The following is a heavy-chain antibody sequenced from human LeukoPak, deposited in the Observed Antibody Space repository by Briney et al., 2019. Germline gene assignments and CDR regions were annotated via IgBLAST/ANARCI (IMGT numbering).Heavy chain of an antibody. D-gene: IGHD4-17*01. Sequence: GGSLRLSCAVSGXTFSTYSMNWVRQAPGKGLEWVSSISSDSNYIYYADSVKGRFTISRDNAKNSLYLQMNSLRAEDTAVYYCAKWSGDYPSYYLDYWGQGTLVTVSS. V-gene: IGHV3-21*01. CDR2: ISSDSNYI. CDR1: GXTFSTYS. CDR3: AKWSGDYPSYYLDY. J-gene: IGHJ4*02.